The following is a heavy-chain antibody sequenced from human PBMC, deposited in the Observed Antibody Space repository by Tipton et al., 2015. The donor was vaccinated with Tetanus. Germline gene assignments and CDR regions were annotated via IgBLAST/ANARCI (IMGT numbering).Heavy chain of an antibody. CDR2: ISSSGTTM. CDR1: GFNFKTLG. D-gene: IGHD3-16*01. CDR3: AREDGGPTLDYFDS. V-gene: IGHV3-48*04. J-gene: IGHJ4*02. Sequence: SLRLSCAASGFNFKTLGINWVRQAPGKGLEWISYISSSGTTMYYADSVKGRFTLSRDNSQSTLYLQMNSLKVEDTAVYYCAREDGGPTLDYFDSWGQGALVLVSS.